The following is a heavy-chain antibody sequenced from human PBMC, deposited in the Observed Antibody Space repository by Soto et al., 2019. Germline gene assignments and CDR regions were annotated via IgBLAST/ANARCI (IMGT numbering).Heavy chain of an antibody. CDR1: GGTFSSYA. D-gene: IGHD5-12*01. Sequence: QVQLVQSGAEVKKPGSSVKVSCKASGGTFSSYAISWVRQAPGQGLEWMGGIIPIFGTANYAQKFQGRVTITADESTSTAYMELSSLRSEDTALYYCAISYSGYDYYYYYGMDVWGQGTTVTVSS. CDR3: AISYSGYDYYYYYGMDV. V-gene: IGHV1-69*01. CDR2: IIPIFGTA. J-gene: IGHJ6*02.